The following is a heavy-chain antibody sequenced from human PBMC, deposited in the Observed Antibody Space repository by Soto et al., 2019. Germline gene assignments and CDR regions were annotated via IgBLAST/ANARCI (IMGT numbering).Heavy chain of an antibody. V-gene: IGHV3-7*05. CDR2: IKLDGSEK. Sequence: GGSLRLSCASSGFTFSSYWMDWVRQAPGKGLEWVAKIKLDGSEKYYVDSVKGRFTISRDNAKNSLFLQMNSLRAEDTAVYYCARAQFSSGPFFDYWGQGTLVTVSS. CDR3: ARAQFSSGPFFDY. J-gene: IGHJ4*02. D-gene: IGHD5-18*01. CDR1: GFTFSSYW.